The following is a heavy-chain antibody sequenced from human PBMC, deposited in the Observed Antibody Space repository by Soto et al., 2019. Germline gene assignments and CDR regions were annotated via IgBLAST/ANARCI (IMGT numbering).Heavy chain of an antibody. CDR1: GGSISGGGYS. J-gene: IGHJ5*02. CDR3: ARLDFRMNWFDP. V-gene: IGHV4-30-2*01. CDR2: IYHSGSA. D-gene: IGHD3-3*01. Sequence: SETLSLTCAVSGGSISGGGYSWCWIRQAPGKSLGWIGYIYHSGSAYYNPSLKSRVTRSVGRSKTPTSLELASVPAADPAVHYCARLDFRMNWFDPWGQRTLVTVSS.